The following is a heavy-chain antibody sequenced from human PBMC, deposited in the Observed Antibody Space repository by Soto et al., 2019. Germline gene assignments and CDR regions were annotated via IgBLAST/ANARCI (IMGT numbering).Heavy chain of an antibody. D-gene: IGHD3-22*01. CDR3: ARQIYDSDTGPNFQYYFDS. CDR2: IDPSDSQT. Sequence: GESLKISCKGSRYSFAGYWITWVRQKPGKGLEWMGRIDPSDSQTYYSPSFRGHVTISVTKSITTVFLQWSSLRASDTAMYYCARQIYDSDTGPNFQYYFDSWGQGTPVAVSS. CDR1: RYSFAGYW. J-gene: IGHJ4*02. V-gene: IGHV5-10-1*01.